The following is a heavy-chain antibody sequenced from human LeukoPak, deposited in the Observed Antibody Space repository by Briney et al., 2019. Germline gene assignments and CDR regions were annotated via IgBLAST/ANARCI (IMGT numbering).Heavy chain of an antibody. CDR2: IYSSGST. V-gene: IGHV4-59*08. D-gene: IGHD3-10*01. J-gene: IGHJ6*02. CDR3: ARHFYGSGSYRAYGMDV. Sequence: SETLSLTCTVSGGSISSYYWSWIRQPPGKGLEWIGYIYSSGSTNYNPSLKSRVTISVATSKNQFSLKVSSVTAADTAVYYCARHFYGSGSYRAYGMDVWGQGTTVTVSS. CDR1: GGSISSYY.